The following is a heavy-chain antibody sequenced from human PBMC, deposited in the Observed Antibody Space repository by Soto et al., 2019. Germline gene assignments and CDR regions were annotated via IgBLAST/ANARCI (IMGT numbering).Heavy chain of an antibody. CDR1: GGSVSSGSYY. V-gene: IGHV4-61*01. D-gene: IGHD5-18*01. J-gene: IGHJ4*02. CDR2: IYYSGST. Sequence: SETLFLTCTVSGGSVSSGSYYWSWIRQPPGKGLEWIGYIYYSGSTNYNPSLKSRVTISVDTSKNQFSLKLSSVTAADTAVYYCASFYEDTAMVYFDYWGQGTLVTVSS. CDR3: ASFYEDTAMVYFDY.